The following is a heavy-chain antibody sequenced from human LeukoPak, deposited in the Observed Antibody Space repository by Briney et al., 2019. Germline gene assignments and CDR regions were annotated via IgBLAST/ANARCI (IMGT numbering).Heavy chain of an antibody. CDR3: ARGVMGYDSSGYYGDYYYMDV. V-gene: IGHV4-4*07. J-gene: IGHJ6*03. Sequence: SETLSLTCTVSGDSFTSYYWSWIRQPAGKGLEWVGLIYASGNTNYNPSLKSRITMSVDTSKNHFSLKLSSVTAADTAVYYCARGVMGYDSSGYYGDYYYMDVWGKGTTVTISS. D-gene: IGHD3-22*01. CDR1: GDSFTSYY. CDR2: IYASGNT.